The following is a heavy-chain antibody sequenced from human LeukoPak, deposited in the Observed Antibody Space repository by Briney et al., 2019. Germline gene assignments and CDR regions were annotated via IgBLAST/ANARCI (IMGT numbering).Heavy chain of an antibody. V-gene: IGHV4-39*07. CDR2: ISYGGTT. Sequence: SETLSLTCSVSGGSISSSSYYWGWIRQPPGKGLEWIGSISYGGTTYYNPSLKSRVTILVDTSKNQFSLTLSSVTAADTAVYYCARERYSISSSPANFDYWGQGTLVTVSS. J-gene: IGHJ4*02. CDR3: ARERYSISSSPANFDY. CDR1: GGSISSSSYY. D-gene: IGHD6-6*01.